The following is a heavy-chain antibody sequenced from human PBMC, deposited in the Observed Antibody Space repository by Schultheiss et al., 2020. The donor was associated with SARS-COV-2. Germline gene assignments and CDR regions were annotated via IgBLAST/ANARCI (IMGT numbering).Heavy chain of an antibody. V-gene: IGHV1-69*13. CDR1: GGTFSSYA. Sequence: SVKVSCKASGGTFSSYAISWVRQAPGQGLEWMGGIIPIFGTANYAQKFQGRVTITADESTSTAYMELRSLRSDDTAVYYCARDRGWELLFYYYYYGMDVWGQGTTVTVSS. D-gene: IGHD1-26*01. CDR3: ARDRGWELLFYYYYYGMDV. CDR2: IIPIFGTA. J-gene: IGHJ6*02.